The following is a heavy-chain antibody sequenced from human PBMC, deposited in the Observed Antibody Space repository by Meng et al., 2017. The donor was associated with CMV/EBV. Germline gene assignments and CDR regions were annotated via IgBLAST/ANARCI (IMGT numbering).Heavy chain of an antibody. V-gene: IGHV2-5*02. Sequence: QVPLKESGPTLVKPTQTLVLTCTFSGFSLSTSGVGVGWIRQPPGKAPEWLALIYWDDDKRYSPSLKSRLTITKDTSKNQVVLTMTNMDPVDTATYYCARIAAAGRFDYWGQGTLVTVSS. CDR1: GFSLSTSGVG. J-gene: IGHJ4*02. CDR2: IYWDDDK. CDR3: ARIAAAGRFDY. D-gene: IGHD6-13*01.